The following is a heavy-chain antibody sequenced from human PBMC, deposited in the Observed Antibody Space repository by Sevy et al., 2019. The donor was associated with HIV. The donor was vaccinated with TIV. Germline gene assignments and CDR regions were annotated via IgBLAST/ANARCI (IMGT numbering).Heavy chain of an antibody. CDR1: GFIFSTVW. CDR2: IKSKTNGGTT. CDR3: TTEALDYGDPDYYYYGMDV. Sequence: GGSLRLSCGASGFIFSTVWMSWVHQAPGKGLEWVGRIKSKTNGGTTDYAAPVKGRFTISRDDSKNTLYLQMNSLKTEDTAVYYCTTEALDYGDPDYYYYGMDVLGQGTTVTVSS. V-gene: IGHV3-15*01. J-gene: IGHJ6*02. D-gene: IGHD4-17*01.